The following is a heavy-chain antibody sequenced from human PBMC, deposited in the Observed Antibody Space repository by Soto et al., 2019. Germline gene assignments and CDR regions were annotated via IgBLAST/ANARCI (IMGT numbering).Heavy chain of an antibody. V-gene: IGHV4-4*09. D-gene: IGHD4-17*01. CDR3: ARRNYGEEGYFFDF. J-gene: IGHJ4*02. Sequence: SETLSLTCTVSGGSITGYYWSWIRLPPGKGLEWIGYIYDSGTTTYNAALKRRVSISAETSKNQFSLNLRSVTAADTAIYYCARRNYGEEGYFFDFWGQGVPVTVSS. CDR2: IYDSGTT. CDR1: GGSITGYY.